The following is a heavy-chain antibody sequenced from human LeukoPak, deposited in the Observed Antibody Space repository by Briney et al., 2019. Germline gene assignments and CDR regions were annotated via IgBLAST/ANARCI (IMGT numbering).Heavy chain of an antibody. CDR3: ARFVVGATAFDY. CDR1: GGSFSGYC. J-gene: IGHJ4*02. V-gene: IGHV4-34*01. Sequence: PSETLSLTCAVYGGSFSGYCWSWIRQPPGKGLEWIGEINHSGSTNYNPSLKSRVTISVDTSKNQFSLKVSSVTAADTAVYYCARFVVGATAFDYWGQGTLVTVSS. CDR2: INHSGST. D-gene: IGHD1-26*01.